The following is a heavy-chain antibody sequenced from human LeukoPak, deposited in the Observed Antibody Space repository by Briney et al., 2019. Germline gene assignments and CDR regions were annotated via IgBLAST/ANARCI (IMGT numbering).Heavy chain of an antibody. CDR2: MNPSSGNT. V-gene: IGHV1-8*01. CDR3: ARDDPYSYGSGSDY. CDR1: GYTFTSTD. D-gene: IGHD5-18*01. Sequence: ASVKVSCKASGYTFTSTDINWVRQATGQGLEWMGWMNPSSGNTGYAQHFQGRLTMTRDTSISTAYMELSSLRSEDTAVYYCARDDPYSYGSGSDYWGQGTLVTVSS. J-gene: IGHJ4*02.